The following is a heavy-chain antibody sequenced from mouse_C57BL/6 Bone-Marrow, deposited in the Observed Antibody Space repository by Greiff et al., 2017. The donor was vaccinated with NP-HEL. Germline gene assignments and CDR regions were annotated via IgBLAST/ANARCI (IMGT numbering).Heavy chain of an antibody. CDR3: ARGDGRGFAY. D-gene: IGHD1-1*01. CDR2: ISYSGST. V-gene: IGHV3-1*01. CDR1: GYSITSGYD. Sequence: DVKLVESGPGMVKPSQSLSLTCTVTGYSITSGYDWHWIRHFPGNKLEWMGYISYSGSTNYNPSLKSRISITHDTSKNHFFLKLNSVTTEDTATYYCARGDGRGFAYWGQGTLVTVSA. J-gene: IGHJ3*01.